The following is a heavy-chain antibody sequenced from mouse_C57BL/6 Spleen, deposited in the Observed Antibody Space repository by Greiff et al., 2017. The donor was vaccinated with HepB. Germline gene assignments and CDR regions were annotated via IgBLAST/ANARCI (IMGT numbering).Heavy chain of an antibody. D-gene: IGHD1-1*02. J-gene: IGHJ2*01. CDR3: ARGWELYYFDY. CDR2: INPSSGYT. CDR1: GYTFTSYT. Sequence: VQLVESGAELARPGASVKMSCKASGYTFTSYTMHWVKQRPGQGLEWIGYINPSSGYTKYNQKFKDKATLTADKSSSTAYMQLSSLTSEDSAVYYCARGWELYYFDYWGQGTTLTVSS. V-gene: IGHV1-4*01.